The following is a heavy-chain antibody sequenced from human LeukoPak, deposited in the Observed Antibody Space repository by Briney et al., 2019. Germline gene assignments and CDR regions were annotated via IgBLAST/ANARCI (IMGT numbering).Heavy chain of an antibody. Sequence: PGGSLRLSCAASEFPFSSHWMYWVRQAPGKGLVWVARLSGDGSTTRHADSVKGRFTISRDNAKSTLYLQMDSLRVEDTALYYCARGIASSRSAAIDLWGRGTLVVVSS. J-gene: IGHJ4*02. CDR3: ARGIASSRSAAIDL. V-gene: IGHV3-74*01. CDR1: EFPFSSHW. CDR2: LSGDGSTT. D-gene: IGHD6-13*01.